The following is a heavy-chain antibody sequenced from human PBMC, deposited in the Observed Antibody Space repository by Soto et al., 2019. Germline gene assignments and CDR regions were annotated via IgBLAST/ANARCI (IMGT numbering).Heavy chain of an antibody. Sequence: ASVKVSCKASGYTFTSYGINWVRQATGQGLEWMGWMNPNSGNTGYAQKYQGRVTMTRNTSISTAYIELSSLRSEDTAVYYCARRPTRYYYYMDVWGKGTTVTVSS. CDR3: ARRPTRYYYYMDV. J-gene: IGHJ6*03. CDR2: MNPNSGNT. CDR1: GYTFTSYG. V-gene: IGHV1-8*02. D-gene: IGHD1-1*01.